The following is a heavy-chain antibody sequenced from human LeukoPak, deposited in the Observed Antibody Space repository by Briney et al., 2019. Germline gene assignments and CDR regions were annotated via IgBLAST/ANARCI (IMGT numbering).Heavy chain of an antibody. CDR3: ATDRSRYYDFWSGYYGPTFDY. V-gene: IGHV1-69*06. CDR1: GGTFSSYA. CDR2: IIPIFGTA. D-gene: IGHD3-3*01. Sequence: GASVKVSCKASGGTFSSYAISWVRQAPGQGLEWMGGIIPIFGTANYAQKFQGRVTMTEDTSTDTAYMELSSLRSEDTAVYYCATDRSRYYDFWSGYYGPTFDYWGQGTLVTVSS. J-gene: IGHJ4*02.